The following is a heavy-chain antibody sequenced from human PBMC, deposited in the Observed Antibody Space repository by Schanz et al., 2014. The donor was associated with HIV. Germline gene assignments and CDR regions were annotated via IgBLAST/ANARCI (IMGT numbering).Heavy chain of an antibody. CDR2: ISSSSSYK. Sequence: EVQLVESGGRLVKPGESLILSCAASGFTLNGYSMNWVRQAPGKGLEWVSSISSSSSYKYYADSVKGRFTISRDSAKNSLYLQMNSLRAEDTAVYYCARVKGAVDYWGQGTLVTVSS. CDR1: GFTLNGYS. J-gene: IGHJ4*02. CDR3: ARVKGAVDY. V-gene: IGHV3-21*04.